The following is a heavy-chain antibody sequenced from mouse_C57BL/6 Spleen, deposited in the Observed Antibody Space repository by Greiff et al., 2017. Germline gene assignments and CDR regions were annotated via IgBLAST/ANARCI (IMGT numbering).Heavy chain of an antibody. J-gene: IGHJ1*03. Sequence: VKLQESGAELVKPGASVKMSCKASGYTFTTYPIEWMKQNHGKSLEWIGNFHPYNDDTKYNEKFKGKATLTVEKSSSTVYLELSRLTSDDSAVYYCARPYYYGSSWYFDVWGKGTTVTVSS. V-gene: IGHV1-47*01. CDR2: FHPYNDDT. CDR1: GYTFTTYP. CDR3: ARPYYYGSSWYFDV. D-gene: IGHD1-1*01.